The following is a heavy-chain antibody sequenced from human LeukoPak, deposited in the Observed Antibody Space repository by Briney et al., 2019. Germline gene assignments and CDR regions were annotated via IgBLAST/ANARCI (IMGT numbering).Heavy chain of an antibody. Sequence: GGSLRLSCAAPGFTFSSYAMSWVRQAPGKGLEWVSAISGGGGGTYYADSVKGRFTISRDNSKNTLYLQMNSLRAEDTAVYYCAKVPGGSGYDYIRDWGQGTLVTVSS. J-gene: IGHJ4*02. CDR3: AKVPGGSGYDYIRD. CDR1: GFTFSSYA. CDR2: ISGGGGGT. V-gene: IGHV3-23*01. D-gene: IGHD5-12*01.